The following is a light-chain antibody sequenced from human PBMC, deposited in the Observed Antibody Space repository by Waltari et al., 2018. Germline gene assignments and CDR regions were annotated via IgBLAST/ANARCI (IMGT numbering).Light chain of an antibody. CDR2: KVN. CDR1: SSDVGFFDF. CDR3: SSYTRSSYWV. J-gene: IGLJ3*02. Sequence: QSALTQPASVSGSPGQSITISCTATSSDVGFFDFVSWFQPHPGKAPKVMIYKVNNRPSGVSNRFSGSKSGNTASLTISGLQAEDEADYYCSSYTRSSYWVFGGGTQLTVL. V-gene: IGLV2-14*01.